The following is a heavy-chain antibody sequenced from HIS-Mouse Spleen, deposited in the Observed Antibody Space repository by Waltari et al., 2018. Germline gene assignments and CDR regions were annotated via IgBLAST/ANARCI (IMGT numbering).Heavy chain of an antibody. J-gene: IGHJ6*02. V-gene: IGHV6-1*01. Sequence: RGLEWLGRTYYRSKWYNDYAVSVKSRITINPDTSKNQFSLQLNSVTPEDTAVYYCARALQLSYYYYGMDVWGQGTTVTVSS. D-gene: IGHD1-1*01. CDR2: TYYRSKWYN. CDR3: ARALQLSYYYYGMDV.